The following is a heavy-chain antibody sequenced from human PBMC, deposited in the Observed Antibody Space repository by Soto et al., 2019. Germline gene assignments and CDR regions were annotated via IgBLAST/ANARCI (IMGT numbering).Heavy chain of an antibody. CDR1: GGSISSYY. J-gene: IGHJ5*02. Sequence: QVQLPESGPGLVKPSETLSLTCTVSGGSISSYYWSWIRQPPGKGLEWIGYIYYSGSTNYNPSLKGRVTISVDTSKNQFSLKLSSVTAADTAVYYCVSAVAGNWFDPWGHGTPVAVST. D-gene: IGHD6-19*01. CDR2: IYYSGST. CDR3: VSAVAGNWFDP. V-gene: IGHV4-59*01.